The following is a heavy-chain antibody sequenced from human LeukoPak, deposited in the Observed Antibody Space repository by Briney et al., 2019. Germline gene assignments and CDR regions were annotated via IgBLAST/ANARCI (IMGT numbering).Heavy chain of an antibody. D-gene: IGHD3-10*01. CDR3: ARFGELSELAY. CDR1: GFTFSSYG. CDR2: ISYDGSNK. J-gene: IGHJ4*02. Sequence: GGSLRLSCAASGFTFSSYGMHWVRQAPGKGLEWVAVISYDGSNKYYADSVKGRFTISRDNSKNTLYLQMNSLRAEDTAVYYCARFGELSELAYWGQGTLVTVSS. V-gene: IGHV3-30*03.